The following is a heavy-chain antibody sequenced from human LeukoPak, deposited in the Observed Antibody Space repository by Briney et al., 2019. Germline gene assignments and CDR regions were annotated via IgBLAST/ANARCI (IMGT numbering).Heavy chain of an antibody. D-gene: IGHD6-19*01. V-gene: IGHV6-1*01. CDR1: GDSVSSNSVA. CDR3: ARVEAHVAVAGHAAFDI. Sequence: SQTLSLTCAISGDSVSSNSVAWNWISESPSRGLEWLGRTYYRSEWYHDYAVSVKSRITINPDTAKKQFSLHLKSVTPEDTAMYYCARVEAHVAVAGHAAFDIWGQGTMVTVSS. J-gene: IGHJ3*02. CDR2: TYYRSEWYH.